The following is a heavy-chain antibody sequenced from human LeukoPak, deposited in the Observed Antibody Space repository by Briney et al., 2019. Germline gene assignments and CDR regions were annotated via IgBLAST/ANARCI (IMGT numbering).Heavy chain of an antibody. CDR3: ARTYCGGDCYSENYYYYYGMDV. D-gene: IGHD2-21*02. V-gene: IGHV1-18*01. Sequence: ASVKVSCKASGYTFTSYGISWVRQAPGQGLECMGWISAYNGNTNYAQKLQGRVTMTTDTSTSTAYMELRSLRSDDTAVYYCARTYCGGDCYSENYYYYYGMDVWGQGTTVTVSS. CDR2: ISAYNGNT. CDR1: GYTFTSYG. J-gene: IGHJ6*02.